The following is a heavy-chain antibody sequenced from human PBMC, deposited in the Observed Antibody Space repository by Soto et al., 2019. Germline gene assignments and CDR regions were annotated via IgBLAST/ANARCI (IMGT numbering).Heavy chain of an antibody. CDR3: ARDSLFCSGGSCYHYYYYMDV. CDR1: GFTFSSYA. Sequence: EVQLVESGGGLVQPGGSLRLSCAASGFTFSSYAMHWVRQAPGKGLEYVSAISSNGGSTYYANSVKGRFTISRDNSKNTLYLQMGCLRAEDMAVYYCARDSLFCSGGSCYHYYYYMDVWGKGTTVTVSS. D-gene: IGHD2-15*01. J-gene: IGHJ6*03. CDR2: ISSNGGST. V-gene: IGHV3-64*01.